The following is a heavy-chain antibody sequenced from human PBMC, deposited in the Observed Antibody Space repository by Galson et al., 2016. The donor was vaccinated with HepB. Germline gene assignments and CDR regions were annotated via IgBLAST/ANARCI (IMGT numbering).Heavy chain of an antibody. CDR1: GGTFSIYA. J-gene: IGHJ5*02. CDR2: IIPIFGTA. Sequence: SVKVSCKASGGTFSIYAISWVRQAPRQGLEWMGGIIPIFGTANYAQKFQGRVTITADKSTSTAYMELTSLRSEDTAVYYCARGYASGWYWFDPWGQGTLVTVSS. CDR3: ARGYASGWYWFDP. V-gene: IGHV1-69*06. D-gene: IGHD6-19*01.